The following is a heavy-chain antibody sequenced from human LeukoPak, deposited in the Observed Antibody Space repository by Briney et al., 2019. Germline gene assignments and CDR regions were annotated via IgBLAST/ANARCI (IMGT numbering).Heavy chain of an antibody. Sequence: GESLKISCKGSGYSFTSYWIGWVRQMPGKGLEWMGIIYPGDSDTRYSPSFQGQVTISADKSISTAYLRWSSLKASDTAMYYCARHPTVTNYYFDYWGQGTLVTVSS. CDR1: GYSFTSYW. J-gene: IGHJ4*02. D-gene: IGHD4-17*01. V-gene: IGHV5-51*01. CDR3: ARHPTVTNYYFDY. CDR2: IYPGDSDT.